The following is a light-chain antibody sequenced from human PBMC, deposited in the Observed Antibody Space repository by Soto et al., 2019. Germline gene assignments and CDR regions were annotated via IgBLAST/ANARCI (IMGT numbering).Light chain of an antibody. CDR1: QSISSW. Sequence: DIQITQSPSTLSASVGDRVTITCRASQSISSWLAWYQQKPGKAPKLLIYDASSLESGVPSRFSGSGSGTEFTLTISSLQPEDFATYYCLQHNSYTETFGQGTKVDIK. J-gene: IGKJ1*01. V-gene: IGKV1-5*01. CDR3: LQHNSYTET. CDR2: DAS.